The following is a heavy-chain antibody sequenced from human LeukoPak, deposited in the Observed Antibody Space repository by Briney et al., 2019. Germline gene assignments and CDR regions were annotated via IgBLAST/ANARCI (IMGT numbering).Heavy chain of an antibody. V-gene: IGHV3-21*01. CDR1: GFTFSSYS. D-gene: IGHD2-2*01. J-gene: IGHJ4*02. CDR2: ISSSSSYI. CDR3: ARGKYARSIVVVPAAYDY. Sequence: GGSLRLSCAASGFTFSSYSMNWVRQAPGKGLEWVSSISSSSSYIYYADSVKGRFTISRDNAKNSLYLQMNSLRAEDTAVYHCARGKYARSIVVVPAAYDYWGQGTLVTVSS.